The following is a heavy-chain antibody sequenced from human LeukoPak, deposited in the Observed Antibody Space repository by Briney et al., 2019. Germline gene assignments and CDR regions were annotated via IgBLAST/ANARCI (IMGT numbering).Heavy chain of an antibody. Sequence: GGSLRLSCAASGFTFSSYAMHWVRQAPGKGLEWMAVISYDGSNKYYADSVKGRFTISRDNSKNTLYLQMNSLRAEDTAVYYCARAISILTAEEDAFDIWGQGTMVTVSS. V-gene: IGHV3-30*04. J-gene: IGHJ3*02. D-gene: IGHD3-9*01. CDR3: ARAISILTAEEDAFDI. CDR1: GFTFSSYA. CDR2: ISYDGSNK.